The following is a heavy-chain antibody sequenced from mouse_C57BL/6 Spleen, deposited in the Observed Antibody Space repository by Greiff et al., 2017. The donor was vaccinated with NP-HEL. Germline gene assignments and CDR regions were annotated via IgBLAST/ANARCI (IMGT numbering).Heavy chain of an antibody. CDR1: GYAFSSSW. CDR3: ARDYYDEDYYAMDY. Sequence: VQLQESGPELVKPGASVKISCKASGYAFSSSWMNWVKQRPGKGLEWIGRIYPGDGDTNYNGKFKGKATLTADKSSSTAYMQLSSLTSEDSAVYFCARDYYDEDYYAMDYWGQGTSVTVSS. V-gene: IGHV1-82*01. CDR2: IYPGDGDT. D-gene: IGHD2-4*01. J-gene: IGHJ4*01.